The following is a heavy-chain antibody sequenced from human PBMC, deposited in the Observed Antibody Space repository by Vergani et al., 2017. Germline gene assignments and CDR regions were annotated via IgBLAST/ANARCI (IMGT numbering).Heavy chain of an antibody. V-gene: IGHV3-43*01. CDR1: GFTFSSYW. Sequence: EVQLLESGGGLVQPGGSLRLSCAASGFTFSSYWMHWVRQAPGKGLEWVSLISWDGGSTYYADSVKGRFTISRDNSKNSLYLQMNSLRAEDTAVYYCARVAAHGYYYYMDVWGKGTTVTVSS. CDR2: ISWDGGST. D-gene: IGHD6-25*01. CDR3: ARVAAHGYYYYMDV. J-gene: IGHJ6*03.